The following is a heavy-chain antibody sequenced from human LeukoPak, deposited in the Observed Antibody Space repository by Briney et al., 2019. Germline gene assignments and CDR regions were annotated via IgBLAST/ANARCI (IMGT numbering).Heavy chain of an antibody. CDR3: ASLGLVVAATPGGSHDGMDV. CDR2: IKPSGGDT. D-gene: IGHD2-15*01. J-gene: IGHJ6*02. Sequence: ASVKVSCKASGYTFTSFYIHWVRQAPGQGLEWMGIIKPSGGDTSYAQKFQARVTLTRDTSTSTVYMELSSLRSEDTAVYYCASLGLVVAATPGGSHDGMDVWGQGTTVTVSS. V-gene: IGHV1-46*01. CDR1: GYTFTSFY.